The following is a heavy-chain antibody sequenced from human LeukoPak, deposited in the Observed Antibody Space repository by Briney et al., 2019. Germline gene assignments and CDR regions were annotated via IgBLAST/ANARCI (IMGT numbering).Heavy chain of an antibody. CDR1: VGSFSGYY. Sequence: SETLSLTCAVYVGSFSGYYWNWIRQPPGKGLEWIGEINHSGSTNYNPSLKSRVTISVDTSKNQFSLKLTSVTAAETAVYYCASPLIAVAGPAFDYWGQGTLVTVSS. J-gene: IGHJ4*02. CDR3: ASPLIAVAGPAFDY. V-gene: IGHV4-34*01. D-gene: IGHD6-19*01. CDR2: INHSGST.